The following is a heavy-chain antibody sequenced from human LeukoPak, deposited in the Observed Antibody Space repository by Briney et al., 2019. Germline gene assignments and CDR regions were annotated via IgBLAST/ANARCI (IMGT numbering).Heavy chain of an antibody. D-gene: IGHD6-19*01. Sequence: AAVKVSCKASGYTFTSYYMHWVRQAPGQGLEWMGIVNPSGGSTSYAQKFQGRVTMTRDTSTSTVYMELSSLRSEDTAVYYCARVGAVAGRFRGPNWFDPWGQGTLVTVSS. V-gene: IGHV1-46*01. CDR2: VNPSGGST. J-gene: IGHJ5*02. CDR3: ARVGAVAGRFRGPNWFDP. CDR1: GYTFTSYY.